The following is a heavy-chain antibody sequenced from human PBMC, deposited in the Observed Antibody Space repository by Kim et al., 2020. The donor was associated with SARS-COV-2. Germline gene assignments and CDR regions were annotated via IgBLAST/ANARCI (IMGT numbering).Heavy chain of an antibody. CDR2: IYYSGST. CDR3: ARASIFGVVSYYYGMDV. Sequence: SETLSLTCTVSGGSVSSGSYYWSWIRQPPGKGLEWIGYIYYSGSTNYNPSLKSRVTISVDTSKNQFSLKLSSVTAADTAVYYCARASIFGVVSYYYGMDVWGRGTTVTVSS. CDR1: GGSVSSGSYY. D-gene: IGHD3-3*02. V-gene: IGHV4-61*01. J-gene: IGHJ6*02.